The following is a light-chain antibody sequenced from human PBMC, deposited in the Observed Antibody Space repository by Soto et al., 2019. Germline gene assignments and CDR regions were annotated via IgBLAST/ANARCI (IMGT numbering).Light chain of an antibody. CDR3: QQTSTAPFT. CDR2: ESS. J-gene: IGKJ3*01. Sequence: DIELTQSPSSLSASVGDRVTVTCRSSQNINIYLNWYQQKPGKAPKLLIFESSNLQSGVPSRFSGRGSRRDFTLTISSLQREDFVTYFCQQTSTAPFTFGPGTKVDFK. CDR1: QNINIY. V-gene: IGKV1-39*01.